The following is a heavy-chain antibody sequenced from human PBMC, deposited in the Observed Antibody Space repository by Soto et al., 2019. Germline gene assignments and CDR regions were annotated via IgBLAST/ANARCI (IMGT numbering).Heavy chain of an antibody. J-gene: IGHJ6*03. V-gene: IGHV1-8*01. D-gene: IGHD2-2*01. Sequence: ASVKVSCKASGYTFTSYDMKWVRQATGQRHEWKGWMNPNSGNTRFSQNLQGRVTITRDTSARTVYMELSSLRSEDTAVYYCARGHLAVVPVASWFYYMDVWGKGTTVTVSS. CDR2: MNPNSGNT. CDR1: GYTFTSYD. CDR3: ARGHLAVVPVASWFYYMDV.